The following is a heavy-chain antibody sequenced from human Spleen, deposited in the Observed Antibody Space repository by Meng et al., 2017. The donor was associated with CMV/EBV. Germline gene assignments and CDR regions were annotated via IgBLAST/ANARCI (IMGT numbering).Heavy chain of an antibody. CDR3: ARDRDWSIYDY. Sequence: GESLKISCAASGFTFSTYTMNWVRQAPGEGLEWVSSISGTSSGISSTYIYYADSVKGRFTISRDNAKNALYLQMNSLRAEDTAVYYCARDRDWSIYDYWGQGTLVTVSS. CDR2: ISGTSSGISSTYI. D-gene: IGHD3-3*01. J-gene: IGHJ4*02. CDR1: GFTFSTYT. V-gene: IGHV3-21*01.